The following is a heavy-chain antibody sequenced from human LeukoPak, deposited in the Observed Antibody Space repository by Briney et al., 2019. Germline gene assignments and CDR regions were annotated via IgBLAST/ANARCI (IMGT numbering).Heavy chain of an antibody. J-gene: IGHJ4*02. Sequence: GGSLRLSCAASGFTFSSYAMSWVRQAPGKGLEWGSAISGSGGSTYYADSVKGRFTISRDNSKNTLYLQMNSLRAEDTAVYYCAKDSGLLWFGESSGEGFDYWGQGTLVTVSS. CDR3: AKDSGLLWFGESSGEGFDY. D-gene: IGHD3-10*01. CDR2: ISGSGGST. V-gene: IGHV3-23*01. CDR1: GFTFSSYA.